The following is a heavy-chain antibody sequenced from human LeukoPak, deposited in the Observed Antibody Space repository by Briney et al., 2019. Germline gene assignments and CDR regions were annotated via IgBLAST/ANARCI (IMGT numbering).Heavy chain of an antibody. D-gene: IGHD3-3*01. V-gene: IGHV3-11*04. CDR1: GFTFSDYY. CDR3: ARNYDFWSGYTF. CDR2: ISTSGSTI. J-gene: IGHJ4*02. Sequence: GGSLRLSCAPSGFTFSDYYMTWIRQAPGKGLEWVSYISTSGSTIYYADSVKGRFTISRDNAKNSLYLQMNSLRAEDTAVYYCARNYDFWSGYTFWGQGTLVTVSS.